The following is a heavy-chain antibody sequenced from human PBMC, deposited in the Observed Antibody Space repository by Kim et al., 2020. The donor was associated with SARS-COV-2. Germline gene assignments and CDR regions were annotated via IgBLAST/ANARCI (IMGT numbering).Heavy chain of an antibody. CDR2: INHSGST. J-gene: IGHJ5*02. D-gene: IGHD3-3*01. V-gene: IGHV4-34*01. CDR3: ARDITIFGVVNSPFDP. CDR1: GGSFSGYY. Sequence: SETLSLTCAVYGGSFSGYYWSWIRQPPGKGLEWIEEINHSGSTNYNPSLKSRVTISVDTSKNQFSLKLSSVTAADTAVYYCARDITIFGVVNSPFDPWGQGTLVTVSS.